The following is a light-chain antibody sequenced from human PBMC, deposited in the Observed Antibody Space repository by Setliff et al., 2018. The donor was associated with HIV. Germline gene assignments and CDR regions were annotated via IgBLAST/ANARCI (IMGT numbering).Light chain of an antibody. CDR2: DNS. Sequence: QSVLSQPPSVSGAPGQRVTLSCTGSSSNIGAVYDVQWYQQLPGTAPKLLIYDNSHRPSGVPDRFSGSKSGTSASLAITGLQADDEADYYCQSYDRSLGGYVFGTGTKSPS. J-gene: IGLJ1*01. CDR1: SSNIGAVYD. CDR3: QSYDRSLGGYV. V-gene: IGLV1-40*01.